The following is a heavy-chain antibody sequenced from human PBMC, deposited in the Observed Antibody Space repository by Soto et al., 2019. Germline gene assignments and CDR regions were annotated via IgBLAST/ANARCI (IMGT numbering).Heavy chain of an antibody. D-gene: IGHD6-13*01. J-gene: IGHJ4*02. Sequence: SETLSLTCTVSGGSISSYYWSWIRQPPGKGLEWIGYIYYSGSTNYNPSLKSRVTISVDTSKNQFSLKLSSVTAADTAVYYCASFSSGSSWSLFDYWGQGTLVTVSS. CDR3: ASFSSGSSWSLFDY. CDR1: GGSISSYY. V-gene: IGHV4-59*01. CDR2: IYYSGST.